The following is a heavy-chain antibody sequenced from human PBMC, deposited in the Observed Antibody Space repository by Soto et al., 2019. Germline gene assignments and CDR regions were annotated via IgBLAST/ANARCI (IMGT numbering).Heavy chain of an antibody. CDR1: GGTFSSYA. J-gene: IGHJ3*02. Sequence: QVQLVQSGAEVKKPGSSVKVSCKASGGTFSSYAISWVRQAPGQGLEWMGGIIPIFGTANYAQKFQGRVTITADESTSPADVELSILRSEDTAVYYCARENPGHSDAFDIWGQGTMVTVSS. CDR3: ARENPGHSDAFDI. V-gene: IGHV1-69*01. CDR2: IIPIFGTA.